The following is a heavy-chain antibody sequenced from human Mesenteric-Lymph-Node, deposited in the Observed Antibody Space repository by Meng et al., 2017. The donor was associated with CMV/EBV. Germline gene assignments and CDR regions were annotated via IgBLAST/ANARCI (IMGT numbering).Heavy chain of an antibody. Sequence: GESLKISCVASGFTFSSYTMHWVRQAPGKGLEWVAVVSYDGITIHYADPVSGRFTISRDNSKNTLYLQMNSLRPEDTAVYYCARALAGPSFDHWGQGALVTVS. CDR1: GFTFSSYT. J-gene: IGHJ4*02. V-gene: IGHV3-30*04. CDR3: ARALAGPSFDH. CDR2: VSYDGITI.